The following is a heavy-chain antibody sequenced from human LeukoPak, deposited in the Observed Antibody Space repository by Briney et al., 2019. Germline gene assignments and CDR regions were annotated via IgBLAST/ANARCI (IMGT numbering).Heavy chain of an antibody. CDR1: GYTFTGYY. D-gene: IGHD5-18*01. CDR3: ARSAGGYSYGSYYYYMDV. Sequence: ASVKVSCKASGYTFTGYYMHWVRQAPAQGLEWKGCINLNSGGTNYAQKFQGRVTMTRDTSISTAYMELSRRRSEDMAVYYCARSAGGYSYGSYYYYMDVWGKGTTVTVSS. V-gene: IGHV1-2*02. CDR2: INLNSGGT. J-gene: IGHJ6*03.